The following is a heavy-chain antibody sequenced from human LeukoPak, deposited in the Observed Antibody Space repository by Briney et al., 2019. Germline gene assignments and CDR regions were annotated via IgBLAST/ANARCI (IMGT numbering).Heavy chain of an antibody. D-gene: IGHD2-8*02. Sequence: GASVKVSCKASGYTFTSYGISWVRQAPGQGLEWMGWISAYNGNTNYAQKLQGRVTMTTDTSTSTAYMELRSLRSDDTAVYYCARETTGAMGNWYFDLWGRGTLVTVSS. CDR1: GYTFTSYG. CDR3: ARETTGAMGNWYFDL. CDR2: ISAYNGNT. J-gene: IGHJ2*01. V-gene: IGHV1-18*01.